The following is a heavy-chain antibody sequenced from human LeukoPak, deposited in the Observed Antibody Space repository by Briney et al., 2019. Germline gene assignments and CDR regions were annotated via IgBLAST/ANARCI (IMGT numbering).Heavy chain of an antibody. CDR2: IYYSGST. D-gene: IGHD3-10*01. CDR1: GGSISSGSYY. CDR3: ARDYYGSGTDYYYYYMDV. J-gene: IGHJ6*03. Sequence: SETLSLTCTVSGGSISSGSYYWSWIRQPAGKGLEWIGYIYYSGSTYFNPSLKSRVTISVDTSKNQFSLKLSSVTAADTAVYYCARDYYGSGTDYYYYYMDVWGKGTTVTVSS. V-gene: IGHV4-61*10.